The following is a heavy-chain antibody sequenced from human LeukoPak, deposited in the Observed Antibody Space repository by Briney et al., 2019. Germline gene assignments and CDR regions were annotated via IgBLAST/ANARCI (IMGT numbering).Heavy chain of an antibody. CDR2: LSTYNGNT. CDR1: GYTFTSYA. J-gene: IGHJ4*02. CDR3: ARDGYSYGIWAYYFDY. V-gene: IGHV1-18*01. D-gene: IGHD5-18*01. Sequence: ASVKVSCKASGYTFTSYAISWVRQAPGQGLEWMGWLSTYNGNTNYAQKLQGRVTMTTDTSTSTAYMELRSLRSDDTAVYYCARDGYSYGIWAYYFDYWGQGTLVTVSS.